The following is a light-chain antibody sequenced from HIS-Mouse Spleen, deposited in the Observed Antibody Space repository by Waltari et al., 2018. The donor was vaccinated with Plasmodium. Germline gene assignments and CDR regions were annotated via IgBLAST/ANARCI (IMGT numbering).Light chain of an antibody. J-gene: IGLJ2*01. CDR3: QVWDSSSDHPDVV. CDR1: NIGSKS. V-gene: IGLV3-21*03. Sequence: SYVLTQPPSVSVAPGKTARITCGGNNIGSKSVHWYQQKPGQAPVLVVYEDSDRPSGSPGRFSGSNSGNTATLTISRVEAGDEADYYCQVWDSSSDHPDVVFGGGTKLTVL. CDR2: EDS.